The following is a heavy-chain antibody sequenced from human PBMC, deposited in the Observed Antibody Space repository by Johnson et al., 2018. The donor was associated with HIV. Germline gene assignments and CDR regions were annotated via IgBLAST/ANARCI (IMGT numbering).Heavy chain of an antibody. CDR3: TRDAKLRPLDGPDDAFDI. J-gene: IGHJ3*02. D-gene: IGHD2-2*03. V-gene: IGHV3-30*02. Sequence: QVQLVESGGNLVQPGGSLRLSCAASGFTFSNYGMYWVRQAPGKGLEWVSFIRFDGSDKYYADSVKGRLSISRDNSKNTLFLEMNSLRAEDTAVYYCTRDAKLRPLDGPDDAFDIWGQGTMVTVSS. CDR2: IRFDGSDK. CDR1: GFTFSNYG.